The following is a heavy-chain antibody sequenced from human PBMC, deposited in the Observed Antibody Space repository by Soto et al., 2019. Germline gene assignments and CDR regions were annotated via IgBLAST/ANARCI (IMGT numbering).Heavy chain of an antibody. CDR1: GGSISSDKW. Sequence: QVQLQESGPGLVKPSGTLSLTCAVSGGSISSDKWWSWVRQPPGKGLEWIGEIHHSGRTNYNPSLKSRVTILVEKSKNQVSLELSSMTAADTAVYYCARGGDWQFDYWGQGTLVTVSS. CDR2: IHHSGRT. V-gene: IGHV4-4*02. D-gene: IGHD2-21*02. J-gene: IGHJ4*02. CDR3: ARGGDWQFDY.